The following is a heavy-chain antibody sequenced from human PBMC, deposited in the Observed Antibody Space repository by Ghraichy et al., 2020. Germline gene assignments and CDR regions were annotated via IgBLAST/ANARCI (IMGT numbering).Heavy chain of an antibody. D-gene: IGHD1-14*01. CDR3: AKSGTSRWYFDL. J-gene: IGHJ2*01. CDR2: IYHTGTT. V-gene: IGHV4-39*01. CDR1: GDSISATTLY. Sequence: SETLSLTCTVSGDSISATTLYWAWIRQAPGMRLEWIGIIYHTGTTYYNPSLKSRVTLSVDTSKNQFSLKLNSVTAADTAVYFCAKSGTSRWYFDLWGRGTPVTVSS.